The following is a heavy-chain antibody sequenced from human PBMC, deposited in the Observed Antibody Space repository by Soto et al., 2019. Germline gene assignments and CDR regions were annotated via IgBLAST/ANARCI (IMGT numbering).Heavy chain of an antibody. CDR3: ARPKYCGGDCSSFGLGY. D-gene: IGHD2-21*02. CDR2: ISAYNGNT. V-gene: IGHV1-18*01. J-gene: IGHJ4*02. Sequence: ASVKVSCKASGYTFTSYGISWVRQAPGQGLEWMGWISAYNGNTNYAQKLQGRVTMTTDTSTSTAYMELRSLRSDDTAVYYCARPKYCGGDCSSFGLGYWGQGTLVTVSS. CDR1: GYTFTSYG.